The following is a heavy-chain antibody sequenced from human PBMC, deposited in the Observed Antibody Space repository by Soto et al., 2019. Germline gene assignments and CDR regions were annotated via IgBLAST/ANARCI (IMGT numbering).Heavy chain of an antibody. CDR2: ISAAGDP. CDR3: ARTDRDFYGLDV. CDR1: GFTFRNYD. Sequence: EVQLVESGGGLVQPGGSLRLSCEASGFTFRNYDMHWVRQGTGNGLEWVSGISAAGDPDYADSVEGRFTISRKNAQNSFILQMNSLRAGDTAVYYCARTDRDFYGLDVWGQGTTVIVSS. J-gene: IGHJ6*02. V-gene: IGHV3-13*05.